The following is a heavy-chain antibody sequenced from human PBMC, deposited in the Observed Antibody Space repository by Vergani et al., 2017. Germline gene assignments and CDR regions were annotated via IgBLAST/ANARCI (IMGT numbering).Heavy chain of an antibody. CDR3: ARGAPAGY. V-gene: IGHV4-34*01. D-gene: IGHD6-13*01. Sequence: QVQLQQWGAGLLKPSETLSLTCAVYGGSFSGYYWSWIRQPPGKGLEWIGEINHSGSTNYNPSLKSRVTISVDTSKNQFSLKLSSVTAADTAVYSCARGAPAGYWGQGTLVTVSS. CDR1: GGSFSGYY. J-gene: IGHJ4*02. CDR2: INHSGST.